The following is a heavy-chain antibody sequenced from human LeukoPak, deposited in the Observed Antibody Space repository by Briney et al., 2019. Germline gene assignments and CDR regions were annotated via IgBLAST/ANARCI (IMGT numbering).Heavy chain of an antibody. J-gene: IGHJ4*02. CDR2: IYYSGST. Sequence: KPSETLSLTCTVSGGSISSSSYYWGWIRQPPGKGLEWIGSIYYSGSTYYNPSLKSRVTISVDTSKNQFSLKLSSVTAADTAVYYCARYIVATMRFDYWGQGTLVTVSS. D-gene: IGHD5-12*01. V-gene: IGHV4-39*01. CDR3: ARYIVATMRFDY. CDR1: GGSISSSSYY.